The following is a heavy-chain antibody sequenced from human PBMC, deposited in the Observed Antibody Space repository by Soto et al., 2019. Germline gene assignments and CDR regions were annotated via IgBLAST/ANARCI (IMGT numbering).Heavy chain of an antibody. J-gene: IGHJ4*02. V-gene: IGHV4-39*01. CDR2: IYYSGST. CDR1: GGSISSSSYY. CDR3: ARSGTPSPYYFDY. Sequence: PSETLSLTCPVSGGSISSSSYYWGWIRQPPGKGLEWIGSIYYSGSTYYNPSLKSRVTISVGTSKNQFSLKLSSVTAADTAVYYCARSGTPSPYYFDYWGQGTLVTVSS.